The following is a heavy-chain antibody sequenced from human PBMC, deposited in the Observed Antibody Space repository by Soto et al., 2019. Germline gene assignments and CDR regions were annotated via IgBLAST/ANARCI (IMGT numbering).Heavy chain of an antibody. CDR2: INPNSGGT. V-gene: IGHV1-2*04. CDR1: GYTFTGYY. J-gene: IGHJ5*02. CDR3: ARDPGSGYSSGWPANWFDP. D-gene: IGHD6-19*01. Sequence: ASVKVSCKASGYTFTGYYMHWVRQAPGQGLEWMGRINPNSGGTNYAQRVQGWVTMTRDTAISTAYMELSRLRSDDTAVYYCARDPGSGYSSGWPANWFDPWGQGTLVTVSS.